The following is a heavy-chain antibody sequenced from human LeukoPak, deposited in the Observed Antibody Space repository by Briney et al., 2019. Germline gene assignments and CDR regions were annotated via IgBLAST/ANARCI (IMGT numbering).Heavy chain of an antibody. J-gene: IGHJ4*02. D-gene: IGHD6-6*01. CDR3: AKTHETDSSALDY. Sequence: GGSLRLSCAASGFTFDDYAMHWVRQAPGKGLEWVSGISWNSGSIGYADSVKGRFTISGDNAKNSLYLQMNSLRAEDTALYYCAKTHETDSSALDYWGQGTLVTVSS. V-gene: IGHV3-9*01. CDR1: GFTFDDYA. CDR2: ISWNSGSI.